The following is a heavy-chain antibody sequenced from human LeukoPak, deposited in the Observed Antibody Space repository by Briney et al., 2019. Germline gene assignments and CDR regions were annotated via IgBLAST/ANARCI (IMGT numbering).Heavy chain of an antibody. CDR3: ARGHCSSTSCYPRGVVDY. D-gene: IGHD2-2*01. CDR2: ISSSSSYI. CDR1: GFTFSSYS. J-gene: IGHJ4*02. V-gene: IGHV3-21*01. Sequence: GGSLRLSCAASGFTFSSYSMDWVRQAPGKGLEWVSSISSSSSYIYYADSVKGRFTISRDNAKNSLYLQMNSLRAEDTAVYYCARGHCSSTSCYPRGVVDYWGQGTLVTVSS.